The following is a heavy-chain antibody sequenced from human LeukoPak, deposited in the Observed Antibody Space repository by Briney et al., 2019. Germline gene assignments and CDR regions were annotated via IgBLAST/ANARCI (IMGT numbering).Heavy chain of an antibody. CDR2: IYYSEST. V-gene: IGHV4-39*07. D-gene: IGHD5-12*01. CDR3: ASIRDVALSY. Sequence: SETLSLTCTVSAVSISSSSYYWGWLRQPPGRGLEWIGSIYYSESTYNYQSLKSLVTISVDRSKNQYSLKLSSVTAAATAVYCCASIRDVALSYWGPGTLVTVSS. CDR1: AVSISSSSYY. J-gene: IGHJ4*02.